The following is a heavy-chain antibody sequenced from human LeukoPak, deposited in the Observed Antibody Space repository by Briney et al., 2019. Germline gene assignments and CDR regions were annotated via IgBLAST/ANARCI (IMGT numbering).Heavy chain of an antibody. Sequence: GTSLRLSCIASGLILSDYAMHWVRQAPGKGLEWVAVISYDGSNKYYPDSVKGRFTISRDNSKNTLYLQMNSLRAEDTAVYYCAKERTAFDFWGQGTMVTVSS. CDR3: AKERTAFDF. V-gene: IGHV3-30*18. CDR2: ISYDGSNK. CDR1: GLILSDYA. J-gene: IGHJ3*01.